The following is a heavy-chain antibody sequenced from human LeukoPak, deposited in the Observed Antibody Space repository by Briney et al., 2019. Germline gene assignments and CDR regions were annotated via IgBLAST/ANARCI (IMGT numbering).Heavy chain of an antibody. CDR1: GGSISNKDYY. J-gene: IGHJ4*02. V-gene: IGHV4-39*01. CDR3: ARQYRDSSGYYFFDY. D-gene: IGHD3-22*01. CDR2: VYYSGST. Sequence: SETLSLTCSVYGGSISNKDYYWGWIRQPPGKGLEWIGSVYYSGSTHYNPSLKSRVTISVDMSRNQFSLKLSSVTAADTALYFCARQYRDSSGYYFFDYWGQGTLITVSS.